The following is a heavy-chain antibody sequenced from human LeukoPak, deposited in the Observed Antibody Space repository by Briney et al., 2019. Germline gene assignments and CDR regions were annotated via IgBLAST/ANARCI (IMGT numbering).Heavy chain of an antibody. J-gene: IGHJ4*02. CDR3: AKPGCSSTSCQDFDY. CDR2: ISGSGGST. D-gene: IGHD2-2*01. V-gene: IGHV3-23*01. Sequence: PGGSLRLSCAASGFTFSSYAMSWVRQAPGKGLEWVSAISGSGGSTYYADSVKGRFTISRDNSKNTLYPQMNSLRAEDTAVYYCAKPGCSSTSCQDFDYWGQGTLVTVSS. CDR1: GFTFSSYA.